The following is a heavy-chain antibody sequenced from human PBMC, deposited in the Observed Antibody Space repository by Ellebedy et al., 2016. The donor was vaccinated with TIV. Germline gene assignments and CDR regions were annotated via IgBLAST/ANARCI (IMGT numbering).Heavy chain of an antibody. Sequence: GESLKISCAASGFTFSSYWMTWVRQAPEKGLEWVANIKQDGSERYYVDSVKVRFTISRDNAKNSLYLQMNSLRAEDTDMYYCARDEEGFYDWNSWGLGTLVTVSS. CDR2: IKQDGSER. J-gene: IGHJ4*02. D-gene: IGHD1-1*01. V-gene: IGHV3-7*03. CDR1: GFTFSSYW. CDR3: ARDEEGFYDWNS.